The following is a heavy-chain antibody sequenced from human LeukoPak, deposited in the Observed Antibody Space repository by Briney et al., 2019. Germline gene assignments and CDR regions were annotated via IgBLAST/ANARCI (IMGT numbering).Heavy chain of an antibody. CDR3: ARLFGSGSYFDY. CDR1: GGSISSSSYY. J-gene: IGHJ4*02. CDR2: IYYSGST. V-gene: IGHV4-39*01. Sequence: SETLSLTCTVSGGSISSSSYYWGWIRQPPGKGLEWIGSIYYSGSTYYNPSLKSRVTISVDTSNNQFSLKLSSVTAADTAVYYCARLFGSGSYFDYWGQGTLVTASS. D-gene: IGHD3-10*01.